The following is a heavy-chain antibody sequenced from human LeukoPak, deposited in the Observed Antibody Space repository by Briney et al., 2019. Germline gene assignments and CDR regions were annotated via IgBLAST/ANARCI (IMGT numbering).Heavy chain of an antibody. Sequence: ASVKVSCKASGYTFTSYGISWVRQAPGQGLEWMAWISAYNGNTNYAQKLQGRVTMTTDTSTSTAYMELRSLRSDDTAVYYCARVRDYYDSSGYSPCDYWGQGTLVTVSS. D-gene: IGHD3-22*01. J-gene: IGHJ4*02. CDR3: ARVRDYYDSSGYSPCDY. CDR2: ISAYNGNT. CDR1: GYTFTSYG. V-gene: IGHV1-18*01.